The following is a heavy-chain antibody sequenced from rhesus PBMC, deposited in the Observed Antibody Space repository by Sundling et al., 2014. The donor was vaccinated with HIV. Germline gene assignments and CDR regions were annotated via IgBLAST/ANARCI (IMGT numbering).Heavy chain of an antibody. CDR3: TKGAAVGFYYFDY. CDR1: GFTFSGYG. V-gene: IGHV3-103*01. J-gene: IGHJ4*01. Sequence: EVQLVETGGGLVQPGGSLKLSCAASGFTFSGYGMSWVRQAPGKGLEWVSGINSGGNTYYADSMKGRFTISRDNSKNTLSLQMNSLRVEDTAVYYCTKGAAVGFYYFDYWGQGVLVTVSS. D-gene: IGHD2-33*01. CDR2: GINSGGNT.